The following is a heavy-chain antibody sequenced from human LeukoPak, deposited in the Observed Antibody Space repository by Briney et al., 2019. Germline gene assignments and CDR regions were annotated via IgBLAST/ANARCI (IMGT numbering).Heavy chain of an antibody. CDR3: AAGSPPYYYGIDV. D-gene: IGHD3-10*01. Sequence: GGSLRLSCAASGFTFSSYEMSWVRQAPGKGLEWVSYISSGGTTIYYADSLKGRFTISRDNAKNSLYLQMNSLRAEDTGVYYCAAGSPPYYYGIDVWGQGTTVTVSS. CDR1: GFTFSSYE. V-gene: IGHV3-48*03. CDR2: ISSGGTTI. J-gene: IGHJ6*02.